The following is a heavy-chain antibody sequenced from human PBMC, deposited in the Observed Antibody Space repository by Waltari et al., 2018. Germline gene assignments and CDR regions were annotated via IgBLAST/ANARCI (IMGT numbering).Heavy chain of an antibody. Sequence: EVQLVESGGGLVQPGRSLRLSCAASGFTFDDYAMHWVRQAPGKGLEWVSGISGNGVSIGYEDSVKGRFTISRDNAKNSLYLQMNSLRAEDTALYYCAKVGARSVDYFDYWGQGTLVTVSS. V-gene: IGHV3-9*01. CDR1: GFTFDDYA. CDR3: AKVGARSVDYFDY. CDR2: ISGNGVSI. D-gene: IGHD1-26*01. J-gene: IGHJ4*02.